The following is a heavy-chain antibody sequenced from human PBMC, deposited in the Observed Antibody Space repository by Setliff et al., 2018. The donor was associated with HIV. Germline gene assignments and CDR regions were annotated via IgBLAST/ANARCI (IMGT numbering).Heavy chain of an antibody. V-gene: IGHV3-23*01. CDR1: GFTFSSYA. Sequence: GGSLRLSCAASGFTFSSYAMNWVRQAPGEGLEWVSAISGGGDSTYFADSVKGLFTISRNNSKNTLYLQMNSLRAEDTAVYYCARSVIGYYYYGMDVWGQGTLVTVSS. J-gene: IGHJ6*02. D-gene: IGHD3-10*01. CDR2: ISGGGDST. CDR3: ARSVIGYYYYGMDV.